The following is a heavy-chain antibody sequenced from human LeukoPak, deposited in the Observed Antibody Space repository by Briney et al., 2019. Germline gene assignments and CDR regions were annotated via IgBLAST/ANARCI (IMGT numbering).Heavy chain of an antibody. CDR2: INHSGST. CDR3: ARVRRSSSWYDWFDP. V-gene: IGHV4-34*01. J-gene: IGHJ5*02. CDR1: GGSFSGYY. Sequence: SETLSLTCAVYGGSFSGYYWSWIRQPPGKGLEWIGEINHSGSTNYNPSLKSRVAISVDTSKNQFSLKLSSVTAADTAVYYCARVRRSSSWYDWFDPWGQGTLVTVSS. D-gene: IGHD6-13*01.